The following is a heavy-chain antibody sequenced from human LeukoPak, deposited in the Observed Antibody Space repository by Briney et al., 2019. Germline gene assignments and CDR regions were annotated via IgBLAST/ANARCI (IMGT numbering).Heavy chain of an antibody. V-gene: IGHV4-34*01. Sequence: PSETLSLTCTVSGGSISSYYWSWIRQPPGKGLEWIGEINHSGSTNYNPSLKSRVTISVDTSKNQFSLKLSSVTAADTAVYYCARGRKYYYGSGIRYNWFDPWGQGTLVTVSS. CDR3: ARGRKYYYGSGIRYNWFDP. J-gene: IGHJ5*02. CDR2: INHSGST. CDR1: GGSISSYY. D-gene: IGHD3-10*01.